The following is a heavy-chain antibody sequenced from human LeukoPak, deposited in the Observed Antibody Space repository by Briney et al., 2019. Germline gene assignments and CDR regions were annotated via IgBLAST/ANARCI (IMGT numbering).Heavy chain of an antibody. CDR3: TTEGCTNGVCYTPGDY. Sequence: NSGGSLRLSCAASGFTFSNAWMSWVRQAPGKGLEWVGRIKSKTDSGTTDYAAPVKGRFTISRDDSKNTLYLQMNSLKTEDTAVYYCTTEGCTNGVCYTPGDYWGQGTLVTASS. J-gene: IGHJ4*02. D-gene: IGHD2-8*01. V-gene: IGHV3-15*01. CDR2: IKSKTDSGTT. CDR1: GFTFSNAW.